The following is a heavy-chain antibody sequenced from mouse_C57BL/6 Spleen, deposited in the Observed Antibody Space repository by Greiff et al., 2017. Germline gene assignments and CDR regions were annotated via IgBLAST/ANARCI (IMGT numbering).Heavy chain of an antibody. J-gene: IGHJ2*01. CDR3: ARGWLRRDYFDY. D-gene: IGHD2-2*01. Sequence: VQLKESGPELVKPGASVKISCKASGYSFTGYYMNWVKQSPEKSLEWIGEINPSTGGTTYNQKFKAKATLTVDKSSSTAYMQLKSLTSEDSAVYYCARGWLRRDYFDYWGQGTTLTVSS. CDR1: GYSFTGYY. CDR2: INPSTGGT. V-gene: IGHV1-42*01.